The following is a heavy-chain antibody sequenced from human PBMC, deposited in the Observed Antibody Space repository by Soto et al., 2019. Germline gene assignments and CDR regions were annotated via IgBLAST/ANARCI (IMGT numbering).Heavy chain of an antibody. Sequence: PGWSLRLSCASSVFTFISYAMSWVRQAPGKGLEWVSAISGSGGSTYYADSVKGRFTISRDNSKNTLYLQMNSLRAEDTAVYYCAKDIAARHYYYYGMDVWGQGTTVTVSS. J-gene: IGHJ6*02. CDR2: ISGSGGST. CDR1: VFTFISYA. CDR3: AKDIAARHYYYYGMDV. V-gene: IGHV3-23*01. D-gene: IGHD6-6*01.